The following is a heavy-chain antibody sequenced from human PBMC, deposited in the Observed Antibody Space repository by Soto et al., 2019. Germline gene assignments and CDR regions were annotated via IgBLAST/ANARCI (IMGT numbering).Heavy chain of an antibody. D-gene: IGHD4-4*01. J-gene: IGHJ6*02. CDR2: ISAYNGNT. CDR1: GYTFTSYG. Sequence: ASVKVSCKASGYTFTSYGISWVRQAPGQGLEWMGWISAYNGNTNYAQKLQGRVTMTTDTSTSTAYMELRSLRSDDTAVYYCARGGTTTIAYYYYYGMDVWGQGTAVTVSS. V-gene: IGHV1-18*01. CDR3: ARGGTTTIAYYYYYGMDV.